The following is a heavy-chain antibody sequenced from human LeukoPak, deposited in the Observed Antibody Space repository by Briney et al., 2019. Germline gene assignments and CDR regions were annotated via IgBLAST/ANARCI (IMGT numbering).Heavy chain of an antibody. Sequence: GGSLRLSCAASGLTFSSFEMTWVRQAPGKGLEWVSYISSSGNTIYYADSVKGRFTISRDNAKNSVYLQMNSLRDEDTAVYYCTRGRGADGYNYFDYWGQGTLVTVSS. J-gene: IGHJ4*02. V-gene: IGHV3-48*03. CDR3: TRGRGADGYNYFDY. D-gene: IGHD5-24*01. CDR1: GLTFSSFE. CDR2: ISSSGNTI.